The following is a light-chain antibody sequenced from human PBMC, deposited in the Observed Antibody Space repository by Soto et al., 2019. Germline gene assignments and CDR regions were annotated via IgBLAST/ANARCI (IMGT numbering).Light chain of an antibody. CDR2: WAS. V-gene: IGKV4-1*01. CDR3: QQYYNTPPT. Sequence: DIVMTQSPDSLAVSLGERAAINCKSSQSVLYSSNNKNYLAWYQQKPGQPPKLLIYWASTRESGVPDRLSGSGSGTHFTLSISSLQAEDVAVYYWQQYYNTPPTFGGGTKVEIK. CDR1: QSVLYSSNNKNY. J-gene: IGKJ4*01.